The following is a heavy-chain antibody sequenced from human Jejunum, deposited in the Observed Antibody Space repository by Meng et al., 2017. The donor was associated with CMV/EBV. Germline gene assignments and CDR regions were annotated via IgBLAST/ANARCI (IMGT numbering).Heavy chain of an antibody. D-gene: IGHD3-10*01. J-gene: IGHJ4*02. CDR2: IYYNGNA. Sequence: QGPGPKLVKPYRTLSLTGTFSGASISSGDYSWNWIRQSPGKGLEWIGYIYYNGNAYYNPSLQSRVSISVDTSKNEFSLNLNSVTAADTALYFCARGGIFRGIDYWGQGTLVTVSS. CDR3: ARGGIFRGIDY. V-gene: IGHV4-30-4*08. CDR1: GASISSGDYS.